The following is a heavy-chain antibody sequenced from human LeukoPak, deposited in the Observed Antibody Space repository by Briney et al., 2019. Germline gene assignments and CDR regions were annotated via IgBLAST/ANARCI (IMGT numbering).Heavy chain of an antibody. D-gene: IGHD2-15*01. J-gene: IGHJ4*02. CDR3: ATRGCSGSSCYSADY. V-gene: IGHV3-30*03. CDR2: ISYDATFK. CDR1: GFTFSTHG. Sequence: GRSLSLSCAAPGFTFSTHGMHWVRQPPGRGLEWLAMISYDATFKTYADSVKGRFTISRDNPRNTLYLQMNSLSSEDTAVYYCATRGCSGSSCYSADYWGQGTLVTVSS.